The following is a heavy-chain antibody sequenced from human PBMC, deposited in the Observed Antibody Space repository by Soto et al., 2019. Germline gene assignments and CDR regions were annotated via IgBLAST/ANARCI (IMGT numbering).Heavy chain of an antibody. V-gene: IGHV1-2*04. Sequence: QMQLEQSGAEVKKPRASVKVSCKASGYTFIDYYIHWVRQAPGQGLEWMGWINPRSGDTKYAQKFQGWVTMTRDTSISTAYMDVSGLQSDDTAIYYCARDYCGGDCPGIWYFDLWGRGTLVTVSS. J-gene: IGHJ2*01. CDR3: ARDYCGGDCPGIWYFDL. CDR1: GYTFIDYY. D-gene: IGHD2-21*01. CDR2: INPRSGDT.